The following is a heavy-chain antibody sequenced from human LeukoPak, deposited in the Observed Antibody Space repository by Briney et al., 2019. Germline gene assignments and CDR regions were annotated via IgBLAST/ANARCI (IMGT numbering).Heavy chain of an antibody. Sequence: PSETLSLTCAVYGGSFSGYYWSWIRQPPGKGLEWIGEINHSGSTNYNPSLKSRVTISVDTSKNQFSLKLSSVTAADTAVYYCARVGVVPAAIPIYYYYYGMDVWGQGTTVTVSS. CDR3: ARVGVVPAAIPIYYYYYGMDV. J-gene: IGHJ6*02. V-gene: IGHV4-34*01. D-gene: IGHD2-2*01. CDR2: INHSGST. CDR1: GGSFSGYY.